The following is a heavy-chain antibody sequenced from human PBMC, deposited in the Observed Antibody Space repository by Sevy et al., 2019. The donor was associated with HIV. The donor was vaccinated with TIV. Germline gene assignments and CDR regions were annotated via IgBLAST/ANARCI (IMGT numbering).Heavy chain of an antibody. V-gene: IGHV4-31*03. CDR3: ARGTEGWDYYYGMDV. Sequence: SETLSLTCTVSGGSISSGGYYWSWIRQHPGKGLEWIGYIYYSGSTYYNPSLKSRVTISVETSKNQFSLKLSSVSAADTAVYYCARGTEGWDYYYGMDVWGQGTTVTVSS. CDR1: GGSISSGGYY. D-gene: IGHD1-1*01. J-gene: IGHJ6*02. CDR2: IYYSGST.